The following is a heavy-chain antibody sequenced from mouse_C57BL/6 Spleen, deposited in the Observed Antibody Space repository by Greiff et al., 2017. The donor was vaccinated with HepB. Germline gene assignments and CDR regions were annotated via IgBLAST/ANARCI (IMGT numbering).Heavy chain of an antibody. J-gene: IGHJ4*01. CDR1: GYTFTEYT. Sequence: VKLVESGAELVKPGASVKLSCKASGYTFTEYTIHWVKQRSGQGLEWIGWFYPGSGSIKYNEKFKDKATLTADKSSSTVYMELSRLTSEDSAVYFCARHRYYYGSSPYAMDYWGQGTSVTVSS. CDR2: FYPGSGSI. V-gene: IGHV1-62-2*01. CDR3: ARHRYYYGSSPYAMDY. D-gene: IGHD1-1*01.